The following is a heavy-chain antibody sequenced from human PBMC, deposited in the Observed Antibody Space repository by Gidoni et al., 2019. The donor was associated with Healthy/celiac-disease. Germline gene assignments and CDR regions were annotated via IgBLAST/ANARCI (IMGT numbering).Heavy chain of an antibody. V-gene: IGHV3-11*06. Sequence: QVQLVESGGGLVKPGGSLRLSCAASGFTFSDYYMSWIRQAPGKGLEWVSYISSSSSYTNYADSVKGRFTISRDNAKNTLYLQMNSLRVEDTAVYYCARDFGVGATTGGDYWGQGTLVTVSS. J-gene: IGHJ4*02. CDR3: ARDFGVGATTGGDY. D-gene: IGHD1-26*01. CDR1: GFTFSDYY. CDR2: ISSSSSYT.